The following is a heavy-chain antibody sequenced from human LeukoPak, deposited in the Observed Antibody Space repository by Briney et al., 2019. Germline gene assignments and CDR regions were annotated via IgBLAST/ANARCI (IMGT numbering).Heavy chain of an antibody. D-gene: IGHD3-22*01. V-gene: IGHV4-59*01. CDR2: IYYSGST. CDR1: GGSIRSYY. CDR3: ARAFDSSGYYHFDY. Sequence: SETLSLTCTVSGGSIRSYYWSWIRQPPGKGLEWIGYIYYSGSTNYNPSLKSRVTISVDTSKNQFSLKLSSVTAADTAVYYCARAFDSSGYYHFDYWGQGTLVTVSS. J-gene: IGHJ4*02.